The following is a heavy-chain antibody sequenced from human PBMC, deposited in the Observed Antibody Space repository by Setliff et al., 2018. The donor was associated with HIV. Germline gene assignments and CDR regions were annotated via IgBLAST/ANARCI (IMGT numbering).Heavy chain of an antibody. V-gene: IGHV1-18*01. CDR1: GYTFTNFG. J-gene: IGHJ5*02. CDR2: VNTNNDKT. D-gene: IGHD6-19*01. Sequence: ASVKVSCKASGYTFTNFGITWVRQVPGQGLEWMGWVNTNNDKTNYAQKFQGRVTMTTDRSTKTAYLDLGSLRPDDTAVYYCARDLYTSGWPNWFDPWGPGTLVTVPQ. CDR3: ARDLYTSGWPNWFDP.